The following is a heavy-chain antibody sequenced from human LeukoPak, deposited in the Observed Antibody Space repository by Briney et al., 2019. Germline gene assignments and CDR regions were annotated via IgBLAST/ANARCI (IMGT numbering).Heavy chain of an antibody. J-gene: IGHJ4*02. CDR3: AKDMGDLYDSSGFDY. CDR1: GFTFDDYA. D-gene: IGHD3-22*01. V-gene: IGHV3-43D*03. CDR2: NSWDGGST. Sequence: GGSLRLSCAASGFTFDDYAMHWVRQAPGKGLEWVSLNSWDGGSTYYADSVKGRFTISRDNSKNSLYLQMNSLRAEDTALYYCAKDMGDLYDSSGFDYWGQGTLVTVSS.